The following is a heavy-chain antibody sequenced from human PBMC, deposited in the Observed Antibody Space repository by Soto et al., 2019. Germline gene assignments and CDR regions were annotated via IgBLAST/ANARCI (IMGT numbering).Heavy chain of an antibody. D-gene: IGHD6-19*01. CDR1: GYTFTGYA. J-gene: IGHJ4*02. CDR3: ARAGAVSGDFAY. CDR2: INAGNGNT. Sequence: QVQLVQSGAEEKKPGASVKVSCKASGYTFTGYAMHWVRQAPGQRLEWMGWINAGNGNTKYSQKFQGRVTITRDTSPSTAYTDLSSRTSEDTAVYYCARAGAVSGDFAYWGEGTLVTVSP. V-gene: IGHV1-3*05.